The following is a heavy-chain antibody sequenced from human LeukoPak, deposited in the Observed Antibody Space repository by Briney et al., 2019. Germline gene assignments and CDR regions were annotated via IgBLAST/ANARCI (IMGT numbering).Heavy chain of an antibody. D-gene: IGHD6-13*01. Sequence: PGGSLRLSCAASGFTFSSYAMHWVRQAPGKGLEWVAVISYDGSNKYYADSVKGRFTISRDNSKNTLYLQMNSLRAEDTAVYYCARESPLGIAAAGTLDPWSQGTLVTVSS. CDR3: ARESPLGIAAAGTLDP. V-gene: IGHV3-30-3*01. CDR2: ISYDGSNK. CDR1: GFTFSSYA. J-gene: IGHJ5*02.